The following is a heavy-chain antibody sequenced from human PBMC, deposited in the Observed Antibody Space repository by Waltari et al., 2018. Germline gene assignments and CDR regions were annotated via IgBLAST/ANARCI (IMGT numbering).Heavy chain of an antibody. V-gene: IGHV1-2*02. CDR2: INPNSVGT. CDR3: AREEGGSYSEGRYFDL. Sequence: QVQLLQSGSEVKKPGSSSHVSCKASGYTVTGYYMHCVRQAPGQGLEWMGWINPNSVGTNNAKKYQGRITKTRDTSISTAYMELGRLRSDDPAVYYCAREEGGSYSEGRYFDLWGRGTLVTVSS. D-gene: IGHD1-26*01. CDR1: GYTVTGYY. J-gene: IGHJ2*01.